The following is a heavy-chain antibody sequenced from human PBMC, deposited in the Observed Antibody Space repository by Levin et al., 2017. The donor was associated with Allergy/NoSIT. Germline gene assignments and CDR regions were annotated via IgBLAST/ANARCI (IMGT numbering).Heavy chain of an antibody. CDR3: VREIAEEGT. V-gene: IGHV3-30-3*01. J-gene: IGHJ4*02. Sequence: LSLTCAASGFTFSNYAMHWVRQAPGKWLEWVGVISDDGSSEFYIDSVKGRFTISRDNSKNRLYLQMDSLRAEDTALYYCVREIAEEGTWGQGTLVIVSS. D-gene: IGHD1-1*01. CDR2: ISDDGSSE. CDR1: GFTFSNYA.